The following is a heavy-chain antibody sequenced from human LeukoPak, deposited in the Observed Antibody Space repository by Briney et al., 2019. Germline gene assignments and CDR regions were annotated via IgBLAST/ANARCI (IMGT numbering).Heavy chain of an antibody. J-gene: IGHJ6*02. CDR2: INPNSGGT. D-gene: IGHD3-22*01. Sequence: ASVKVSCKASGYTFTGYYMHWVRQAPGQGLEWMGWINPNSGGTNYAQKFQGWVTMTRDTSISTAYIELSRLRSDDTAVYYCARDVLGGYYDSSGYPRRGDYYYGMDVWGQGTTVTVSS. CDR3: ARDVLGGYYDSSGYPRRGDYYYGMDV. CDR1: GYTFTGYY. V-gene: IGHV1-2*04.